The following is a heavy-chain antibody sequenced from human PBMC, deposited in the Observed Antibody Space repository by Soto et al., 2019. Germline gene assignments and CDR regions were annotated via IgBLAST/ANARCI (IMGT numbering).Heavy chain of an antibody. CDR3: AKDHVGDGYNRVGY. CDR2: IEHDGREK. Sequence: GGSLRLSCAASGFTFSEYWMSWVRQAPGKGLEWVANIEHDGREKYYVESVKGRVTISRDNAKNTLYLQMNSLRAEDTAVYYCAKDHVGDGYNRVGYRAQGTPDTVSS. D-gene: IGHD1-26*01. J-gene: IGHJ4*02. V-gene: IGHV3-7*03. CDR1: GFTFSEYW.